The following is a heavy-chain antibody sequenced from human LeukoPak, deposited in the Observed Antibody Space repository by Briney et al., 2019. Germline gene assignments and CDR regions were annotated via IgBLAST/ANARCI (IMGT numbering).Heavy chain of an antibody. CDR1: GYTFTSYG. CDR3: ARDFGLYGAAFLNYGMDV. V-gene: IGHV1-18*01. CDR2: ISAYNGNT. D-gene: IGHD4-17*01. J-gene: IGHJ6*02. Sequence: ASVKVSCKASGYTFTSYGISWVRQAPGQGLEWMGWISAYNGNTNYAQKLQGRVTMTTDTSTSTAYMELRSLRSDDTAAYYCARDFGLYGAAFLNYGMDVWGQGTTVTVSS.